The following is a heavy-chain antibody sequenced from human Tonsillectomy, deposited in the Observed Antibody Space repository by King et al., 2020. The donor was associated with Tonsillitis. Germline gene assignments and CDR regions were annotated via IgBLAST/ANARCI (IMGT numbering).Heavy chain of an antibody. J-gene: IGHJ5*02. Sequence: QLVQSGAEVKKPGSSVKVSCKASGGTLSNYAITWVRQAPGQGLDWMGGIIPIFGTADYAQKFLGRVTITAEQSTSTAYMELSSLRSDDTAVYYCARGKCSNGGRYDWFDPWGQGTLVTVSS. CDR2: IIPIFGTA. CDR3: ARGKCSNGGRYDWFDP. CDR1: GGTLSNYA. D-gene: IGHD2-8*01. V-gene: IGHV1-69*01.